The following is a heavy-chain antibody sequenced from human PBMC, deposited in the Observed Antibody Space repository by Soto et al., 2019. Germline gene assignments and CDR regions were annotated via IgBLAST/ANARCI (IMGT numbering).Heavy chain of an antibody. D-gene: IGHD3-10*01. CDR1: GGSVSSGSYY. CDR3: AREYGSGSYLGQPRWFDP. Sequence: KTSETLSLTCTVSGGSVSSGSYYWSWIRQPPGKGLEWIGYIYYSGSTNYNPSLKSRVTISVDTSKNQFSLKLSSVTAADTAVYYCAREYGSGSYLGQPRWFDPWGQGTLVTVSS. V-gene: IGHV4-61*01. CDR2: IYYSGST. J-gene: IGHJ5*02.